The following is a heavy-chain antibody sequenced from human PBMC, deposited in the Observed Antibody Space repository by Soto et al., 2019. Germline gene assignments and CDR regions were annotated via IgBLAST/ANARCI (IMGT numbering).Heavy chain of an antibody. J-gene: IGHJ6*02. Sequence: QVQLVQSGAEVKKPGSSEKVSCKGSGGTFSSYAISWVRQAPGLGLEWMGGIIPIFGTADYAQKFQGRVTITADESTSTAYVELSSLRSEDTAVYYCAKNPENYYYGMDVWGQGTTVTVSS. V-gene: IGHV1-69*12. CDR1: GGTFSSYA. CDR3: AKNPENYYYGMDV. CDR2: IIPIFGTA.